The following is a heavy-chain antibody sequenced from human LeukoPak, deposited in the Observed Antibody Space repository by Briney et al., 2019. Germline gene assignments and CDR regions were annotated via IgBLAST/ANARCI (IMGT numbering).Heavy chain of an antibody. D-gene: IGHD4-23*01. CDR2: FDRDNGKT. V-gene: IGHV1-24*01. Sequence: PSVTVSCRVSGYSLTELSIHWVRQRPGEGLEWMGGFDRDNGKTLYSRDFEGRVTMTEDASLATAYLHLSSLRSDDTAVYYCATGDYGGIYFDSWGQGTLLIVSS. CDR3: ATGDYGGIYFDS. J-gene: IGHJ4*02. CDR1: GYSLTELS.